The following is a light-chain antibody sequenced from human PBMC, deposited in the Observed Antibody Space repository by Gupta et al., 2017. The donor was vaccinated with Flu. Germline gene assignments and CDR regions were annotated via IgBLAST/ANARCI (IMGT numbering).Light chain of an antibody. CDR3: QQDDNLPFT. Sequence: DIQMTQSPSSLSASVGDRVTITCQASQDIRNYLDWYQQKAGKAPKLLIYDASNLETGVPSRFSGSGSGTDFTFTISSLQPEDVATYYCQQDDNLPFTFGRGTKVEIK. J-gene: IGKJ4*01. V-gene: IGKV1-33*01. CDR1: QDIRNY. CDR2: DAS.